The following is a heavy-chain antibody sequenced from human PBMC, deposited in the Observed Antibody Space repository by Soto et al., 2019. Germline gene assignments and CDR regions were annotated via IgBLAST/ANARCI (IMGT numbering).Heavy chain of an antibody. V-gene: IGHV4-31*03. CDR2: IYYSGST. J-gene: IGHJ4*02. Sequence: SETLSLTCTVSGGSISSGGYYWSWIRQHQGKGLEWIGYIYYSGSTYYNPSLKSRVTISVDTSKNQFSLKLSSVTAADTAVYYCARIIETTYLKFDYWGQGTLVTV. CDR1: GGSISSGGYY. CDR3: ARIIETTYLKFDY. D-gene: IGHD4-17*01.